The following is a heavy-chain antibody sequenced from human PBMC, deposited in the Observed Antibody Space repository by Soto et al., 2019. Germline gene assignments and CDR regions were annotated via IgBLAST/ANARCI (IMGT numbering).Heavy chain of an antibody. Sequence: EVQLLESGGGLVQPGGSLSLSCAASAFTFNNYAMSWVRQAPGKGLAWVSGIGGSGRTTYYADSVKGRFTISGDNSNNTLFLQMNSLRAEDTAVYYCAKSRYSDSSGDFYDYWGQGTLVTVSS. CDR2: IGGSGRTT. V-gene: IGHV3-23*01. CDR3: AKSRYSDSSGDFYDY. CDR1: AFTFNNYA. J-gene: IGHJ4*02. D-gene: IGHD3-22*01.